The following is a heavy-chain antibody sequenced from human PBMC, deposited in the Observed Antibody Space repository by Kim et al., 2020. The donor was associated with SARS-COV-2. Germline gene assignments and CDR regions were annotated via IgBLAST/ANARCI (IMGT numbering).Heavy chain of an antibody. CDR3: ARRTAAAGEDYYYGMDV. V-gene: IGHV4-59*08. D-gene: IGHD6-13*01. Sequence: SETLSLTCTVSGGSISSYYWSWIRQPPGKGLEWIGYIYYSGSTNYNPSLKSRVTISVDTSKNQFSLKLSSVTAADTAVYYCARRTAAAGEDYYYGMDVWGQGTTVTVSS. CDR2: IYYSGST. CDR1: GGSISSYY. J-gene: IGHJ6*02.